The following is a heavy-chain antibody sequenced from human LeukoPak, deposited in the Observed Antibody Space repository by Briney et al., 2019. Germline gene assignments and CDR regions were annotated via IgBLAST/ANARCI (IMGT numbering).Heavy chain of an antibody. D-gene: IGHD6-6*01. J-gene: IGHJ6*03. CDR3: ARVGRVSIYPSYMDA. V-gene: IGHV3-30*04. Sequence: HAGGSLRLSCEASGFTFSTFPMHWVRQTPDKRLEWVAVISHDGRDTYYADSVKGRFTISRDNSKNTLYLQMNSLSPEDTAVVYCARVGRVSIYPSYMDAWGKGTTVTVSS. CDR2: ISHDGRDT. CDR1: GFTFSTFP.